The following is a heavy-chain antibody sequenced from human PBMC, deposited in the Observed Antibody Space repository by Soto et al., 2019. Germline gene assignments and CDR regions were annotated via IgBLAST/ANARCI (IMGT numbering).Heavy chain of an antibody. D-gene: IGHD6-13*01. J-gene: IGHJ4*02. CDR3: ASGASRWYPYVVDY. Sequence: QAQVVQSGAEVRKPGSSVKLSCKASEGTFNSYAIAWVRQAPGQGLEWMGGIIPYYNTLNYAQKFQDRVTITAEDSTNTVYMELSSLISDDTAVYFCASGASRWYPYVVDYWAQGTLVTVSS. V-gene: IGHV1-69*01. CDR2: IIPYYNTL. CDR1: EGTFNSYA.